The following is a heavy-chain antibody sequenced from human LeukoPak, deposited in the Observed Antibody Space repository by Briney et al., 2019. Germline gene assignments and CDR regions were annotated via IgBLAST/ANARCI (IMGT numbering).Heavy chain of an antibody. Sequence: GGSLRLSCAGSGFTVRTYGMHWVRQAPGKGLEWVAFIRYDGTNKYYADSVKGRFTISRDNFKNTLYLKMNNLRAEDTAVYYCAKDGVPSRYFGRNYFDYWGQGALVTVSS. CDR2: IRYDGTNK. D-gene: IGHD3-9*01. CDR1: GFTVRTYG. V-gene: IGHV3-30*02. CDR3: AKDGVPSRYFGRNYFDY. J-gene: IGHJ4*02.